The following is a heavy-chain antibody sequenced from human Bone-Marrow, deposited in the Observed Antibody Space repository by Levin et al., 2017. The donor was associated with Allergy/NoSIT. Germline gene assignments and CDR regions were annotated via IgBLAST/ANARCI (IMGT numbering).Heavy chain of an antibody. CDR2: IKRRGDGGTI. Sequence: PGGSLRLSCEAPGLTFVNAWTAWVRQTPGKGLEWVGHIKRRGDGGTIQYAAPVRGRFTISRVASKQAVSLHMNSLTTEDTAFYYCATDVGVGAAHAFNIWGKGTMVTVSS. CDR1: GLTFVNAW. CDR3: ATDVGVGAAHAFNI. D-gene: IGHD3-3*01. V-gene: IGHV3-15*01. J-gene: IGHJ3*02.